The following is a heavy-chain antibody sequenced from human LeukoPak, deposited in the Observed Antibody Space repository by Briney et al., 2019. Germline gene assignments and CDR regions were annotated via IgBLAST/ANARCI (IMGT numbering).Heavy chain of an antibody. CDR1: GGSISSGGYY. CDR2: IYHSGST. Sequence: SETLSLICTVSGGSISSGGYYWSWIRQPPGKGLEWIGYIYHSGSTYYNPSPKSRVTISVDRSKNQFSLKLSSVTAADTAVYYCARVGGSYGYYFDYWGQGTLVTVSS. J-gene: IGHJ4*02. CDR3: ARVGGSYGYYFDY. D-gene: IGHD1-26*01. V-gene: IGHV4-30-2*01.